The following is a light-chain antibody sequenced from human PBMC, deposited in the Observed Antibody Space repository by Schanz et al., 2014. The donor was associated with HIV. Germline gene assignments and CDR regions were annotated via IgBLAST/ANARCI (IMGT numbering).Light chain of an antibody. CDR2: AAS. V-gene: IGKV1-5*01. CDR3: QKYGSLPLS. Sequence: DVQMTQSPSSLSASVGDRVTITCRASQSIGTSLAWYQQRPGKAPKLLIYAASTLESGVPSRFSGSGSGTDFTLTISSLQTEDVATYYCQKYGSLPLSFGGGTKVEIK. J-gene: IGKJ4*01. CDR1: QSIGTS.